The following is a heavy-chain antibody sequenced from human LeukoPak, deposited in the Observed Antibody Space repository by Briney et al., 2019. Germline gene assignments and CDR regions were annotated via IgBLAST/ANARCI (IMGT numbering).Heavy chain of an antibody. D-gene: IGHD3-16*02. CDR1: GLTFSSYA. Sequence: PGGSLRHSCAASGLTFSSYAMSWVRQAPGKGLQWVSAISGSGGSTYYADSVKGRFTISRDNSKNTLYLQMNSLRAEDTAVYYCAKHPPLYHYVWESYRTYYFDDWGQGTLVTVSS. V-gene: IGHV3-23*01. J-gene: IGHJ4*02. CDR2: ISGSGGST. CDR3: AKHPPLYHYVWESYRTYYFDD.